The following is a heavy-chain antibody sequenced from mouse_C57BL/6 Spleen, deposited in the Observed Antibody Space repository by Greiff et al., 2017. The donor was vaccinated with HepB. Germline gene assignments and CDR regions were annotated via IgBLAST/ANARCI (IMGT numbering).Heavy chain of an antibody. CDR1: GYTFTSYW. CDR2: IDPSDSYT. D-gene: IGHD4-1*01. Sequence: QVQLKQPGAELVMPGASVKLSCKASGYTFTSYWMHWVKQRPGQGLEWIGEIDPSDSYTNYNQKFKGKSTLTVDKSSSTAYMQLSSLTSEDSAVYYCAREALTGTDYWGQGTTLTVSS. J-gene: IGHJ2*01. V-gene: IGHV1-69*01. CDR3: AREALTGTDY.